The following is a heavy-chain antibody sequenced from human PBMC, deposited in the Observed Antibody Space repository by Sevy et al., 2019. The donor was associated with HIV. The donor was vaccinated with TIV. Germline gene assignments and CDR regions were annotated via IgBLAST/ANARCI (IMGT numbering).Heavy chain of an antibody. CDR2: IYYSGST. V-gene: IGHV4-30-4*01. Sequence: SETLSLTCAVSGGSICSGDYYWSWIRQPPGKGLEWIGYIYYSGSTYYNPSLKSRVTISVDTSKNQFSLKLSSVTAADTAVYYCAKMGLDASDIWGQGTMVTVSS. CDR3: AKMGLDASDI. CDR1: GGSICSGDYY. J-gene: IGHJ3*02.